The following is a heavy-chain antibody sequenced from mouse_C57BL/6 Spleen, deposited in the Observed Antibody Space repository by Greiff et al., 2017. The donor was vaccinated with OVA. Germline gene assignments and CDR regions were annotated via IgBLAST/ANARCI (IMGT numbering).Heavy chain of an antibody. Sequence: QVQLQQSGPGLVKPGPSVKLSCTASGYAFSSSWMNWVNQRPGKGLEWIGGIYPGDGDTNYNGKFKGKATLTADKSSSTAYMQLSSLTYEDSAVYFCAGSRYARYFDVWGTGTTVTVSS. J-gene: IGHJ1*03. CDR3: AGSRYARYFDV. CDR2: IYPGDGDT. V-gene: IGHV1-82*01. D-gene: IGHD6-5*01. CDR1: GYAFSSSW.